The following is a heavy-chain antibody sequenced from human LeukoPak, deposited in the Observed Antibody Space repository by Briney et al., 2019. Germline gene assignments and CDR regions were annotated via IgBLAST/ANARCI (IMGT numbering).Heavy chain of an antibody. CDR1: GFTLSSYA. CDR3: AKVAKYYYGSETYYFFEH. CDR2: INQDGTEK. Sequence: GGSLRLSCAASGFTLSSYAMSWVRQGPGKGLEWMANINQDGTEKYYVDSVKGRFTISRDNAKNSLYLQMNSLRVGDTAVYYCAKVAKYYYGSETYYFFEHWGQGTPVTASS. D-gene: IGHD3-10*01. V-gene: IGHV3-7*01. J-gene: IGHJ4*02.